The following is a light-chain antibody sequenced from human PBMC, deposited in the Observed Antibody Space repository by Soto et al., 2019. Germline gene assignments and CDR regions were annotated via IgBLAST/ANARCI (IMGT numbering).Light chain of an antibody. CDR1: SSDVGGYNY. V-gene: IGLV2-14*01. Sequence: QSALTQPASVSGSTGQSITISCTGTSSDVGGYNYVSWYQQHPGKAPKLMIYDVSNRPSGVSNRFSGSKSGNTASLTISGLQAEDEADYYCSSYTSSSTLEVVFGGGTKVTVL. CDR2: DVS. J-gene: IGLJ2*01. CDR3: SSYTSSSTLEVV.